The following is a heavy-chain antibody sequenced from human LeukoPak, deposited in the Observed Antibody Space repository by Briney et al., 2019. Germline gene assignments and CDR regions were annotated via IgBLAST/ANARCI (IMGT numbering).Heavy chain of an antibody. CDR3: TTSTIY. V-gene: IGHV3-15*01. Sequence: PGGSLRLSCAAAGFTFSNAWMSWVRQAPGRGLEWVGRITGKTDGGTTDYITPVKGRFTISRDDSKSTLYLHMDSLKTEDTAVYYCTTSTIYWGQGILVTVSA. D-gene: IGHD3-9*01. J-gene: IGHJ4*02. CDR2: ITGKTDGGTT. CDR1: GFTFSNAW.